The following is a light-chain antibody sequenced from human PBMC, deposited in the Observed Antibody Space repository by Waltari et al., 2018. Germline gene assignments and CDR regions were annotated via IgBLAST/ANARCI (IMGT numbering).Light chain of an antibody. CDR3: CSFAPTSILL. V-gene: IGLV2-23*01. Sequence: QSALTQPASVSGSPGQSITISCTGTSSDVGRSNLVSWYQQHPGKAPKLIIYEANKRPSGVSNRFSGSKSGITASLRISGLQAEDEADYYCCSFAPTSILLFGGGTKLTV. CDR2: EAN. CDR1: SSDVGRSNL. J-gene: IGLJ3*02.